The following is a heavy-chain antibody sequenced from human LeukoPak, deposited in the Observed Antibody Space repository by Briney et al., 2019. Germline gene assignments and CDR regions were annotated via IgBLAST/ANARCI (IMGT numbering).Heavy chain of an antibody. Sequence: SEPMLLTCAEHGGLASGCYWSAIRQPAANGLQKCGYIIHSGNTNYDPSLKSRVTISVDTSKNQFSLKLSSVTAADTAVYYCARKGYCSSTSCYGDAFDIWGQGTMVTVSS. CDR1: GGLASGCY. CDR3: ARKGYCSSTSCYGDAFDI. CDR2: IIHSGNT. J-gene: IGHJ3*02. D-gene: IGHD2-2*01. V-gene: IGHV4-34*12.